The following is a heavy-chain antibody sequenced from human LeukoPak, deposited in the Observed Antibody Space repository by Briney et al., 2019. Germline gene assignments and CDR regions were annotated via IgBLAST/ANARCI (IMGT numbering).Heavy chain of an antibody. CDR3: ASTKGVISYFDY. Sequence: TSETLSLTCTVSGGSVSSGNYYWSWIRQPPGKPLEWIGYIYSGSTKYDPSLQSRVTISVDTSKNQFSLNLSSVTAADTAVYYCASTKGVISYFDYWGQGTLVTVSS. CDR1: GGSVSSGNYY. J-gene: IGHJ4*02. D-gene: IGHD2-21*01. V-gene: IGHV4-61*01. CDR2: IYSGST.